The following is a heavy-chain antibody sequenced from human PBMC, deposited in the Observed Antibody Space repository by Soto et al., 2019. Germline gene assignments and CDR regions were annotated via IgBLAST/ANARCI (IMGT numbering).Heavy chain of an antibody. CDR1: GFTFSSYG. CDR2: IWYDGSNK. V-gene: IGHV3-33*01. D-gene: IGHD3-9*01. CDR3: ARVRLGIHDAFDI. Sequence: GGSLRLSCAASGFTFSSYGMHWVRQAPGKGLEWVAVIWYDGSNKYYADSVKGRFTIYRDNSKNTLYLQMNSLRAEDTAVYSCARVRLGIHDAFDIWGQGIMDTV. J-gene: IGHJ3*02.